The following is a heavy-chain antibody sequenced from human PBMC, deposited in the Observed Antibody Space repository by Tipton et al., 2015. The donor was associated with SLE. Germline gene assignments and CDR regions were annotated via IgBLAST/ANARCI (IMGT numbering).Heavy chain of an antibody. Sequence: TLSLTCTVSGGSISSGGYYWSWIRQHPGKGMEWIGYIYYSGSTYYNPSPKSRVTISVDTSKNQFSLKLSSMTAADTAVYYCARDSSGYYLYDAFDIWGQGTMVTVSS. CDR1: GGSISSGGYY. J-gene: IGHJ3*02. V-gene: IGHV4-31*03. CDR2: IYYSGST. CDR3: ARDSSGYYLYDAFDI. D-gene: IGHD3-22*01.